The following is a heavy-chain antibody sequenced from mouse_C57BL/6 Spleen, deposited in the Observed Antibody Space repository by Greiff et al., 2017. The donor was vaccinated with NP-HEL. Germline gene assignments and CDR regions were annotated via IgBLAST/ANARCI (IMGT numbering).Heavy chain of an antibody. J-gene: IGHJ2*01. Sequence: QVQLQQPGAELVRPGTSVKLSCKASGYTFTSYWMHWVKQRPGQGLEWIGVIDPSDSYTNYNQKFKGKATLTVDTSSSTAYMQLSSLTSEDSAVYYCAREATYYGSSPYYFDYWGQGTTLTVSS. CDR2: IDPSDSYT. V-gene: IGHV1-59*01. D-gene: IGHD1-1*01. CDR3: AREATYYGSSPYYFDY. CDR1: GYTFTSYW.